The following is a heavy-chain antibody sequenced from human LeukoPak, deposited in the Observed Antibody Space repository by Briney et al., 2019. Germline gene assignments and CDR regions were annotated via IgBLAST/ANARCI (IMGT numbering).Heavy chain of an antibody. CDR1: GYTFTSYD. V-gene: IGHV1-8*03. CDR2: MNPNSGNT. CDR3: ARGFRPYSNLFYYMDV. D-gene: IGHD4-11*01. J-gene: IGHJ6*03. Sequence: ASVKVSCKASGYTFTSYDINWVRQATGQGLEWMGWMNPNSGNTGYAQKFQGRVTITRNTSISTAYMELSSLRSEDTAVYYCARGFRPYSNLFYYMDVWGKGTTVTVSS.